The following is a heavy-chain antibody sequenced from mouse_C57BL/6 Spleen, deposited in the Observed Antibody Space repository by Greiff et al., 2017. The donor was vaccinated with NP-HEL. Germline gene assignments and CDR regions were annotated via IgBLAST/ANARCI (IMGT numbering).Heavy chain of an antibody. D-gene: IGHD2-5*01. CDR2: IHPNSGST. Sequence: VQLQQSGAELVKPGASVKLSCKASGYTFTSYWMHWVKQRPGQGLEWIGMIHPNSGSTNYNEKFKSKATLTVDKSSSTAYMQLSSLTSEDSAVYYCARQSYSNYVDYFDYWGQGTTLTVSS. CDR3: ARQSYSNYVDYFDY. J-gene: IGHJ2*01. CDR1: GYTFTSYW. V-gene: IGHV1-64*01.